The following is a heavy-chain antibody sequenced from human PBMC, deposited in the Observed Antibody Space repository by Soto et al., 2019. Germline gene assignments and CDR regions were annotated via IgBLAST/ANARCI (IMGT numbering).Heavy chain of an antibody. CDR2: INADGNTI. J-gene: IGHJ1*01. V-gene: IGHV3-74*01. CDR1: GFSFSTYW. Sequence: EVQLVESGGGLVQPGGSLRLSCEASGFSFSTYWMNWVRQAPGKGLVWVSRINADGNTINYADSVKGRFTVSRDNAKNTLYLQMNSLRAEDTAVYYCARDEGRQGPEYFHHWGQGTLVTVSS. CDR3: ARDEGRQGPEYFHH.